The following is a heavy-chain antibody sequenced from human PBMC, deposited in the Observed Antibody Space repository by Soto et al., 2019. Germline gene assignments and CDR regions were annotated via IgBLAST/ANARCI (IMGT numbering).Heavy chain of an antibody. CDR3: ARDAIHYYDSSGYYYNFDY. J-gene: IGHJ4*02. Sequence: QVQLVQSGAEVKKPGASVKVSCKASGYTFTSYGISWVRQAPGQGLEWMGWISAYNGNTNYAQKLQGRVTMTTDTSTSTAYMELRSLRSDDTAVYYCARDAIHYYDSSGYYYNFDYWGQGTLVTVSS. V-gene: IGHV1-18*01. CDR2: ISAYNGNT. CDR1: GYTFTSYG. D-gene: IGHD3-22*01.